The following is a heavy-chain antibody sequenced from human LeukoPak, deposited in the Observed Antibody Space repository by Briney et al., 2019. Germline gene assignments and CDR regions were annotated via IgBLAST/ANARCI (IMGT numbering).Heavy chain of an antibody. CDR2: INSDGSST. J-gene: IGHJ6*03. V-gene: IGHV3-74*01. CDR3: ARHTPGGSYYYCYYMDV. Sequence: PGGSLRLSCAASGFTFSSYWMHWVRQAPGKGLVWVSRINSDGSSTSYADSVKGRFTISRDNAKNTLYLQMNSLRAEDTAVYYCARHTPGGSYYYCYYMDVWGKGTTVTVSS. CDR1: GFTFSSYW. D-gene: IGHD1-26*01.